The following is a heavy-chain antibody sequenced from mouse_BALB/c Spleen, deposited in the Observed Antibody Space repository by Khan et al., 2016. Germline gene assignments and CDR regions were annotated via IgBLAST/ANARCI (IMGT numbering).Heavy chain of an antibody. CDR2: TDPANGNT. Sequence: MQLEESGAELVKPAASLKLSCTASGYNIKDIYIHWVKQRPEKGLERIRRTDPANGNTKYDPKFQGKATITADTSSNTAYLQLSSLTSEDTAGYYCRISTINAWGQGTTLTVSS. V-gene: IGHV14-3*02. CDR3: RISTINA. J-gene: IGHJ2*01. CDR1: GYNIKDIY.